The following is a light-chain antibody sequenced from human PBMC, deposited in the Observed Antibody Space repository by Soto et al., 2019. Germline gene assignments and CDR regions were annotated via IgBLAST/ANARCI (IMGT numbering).Light chain of an antibody. J-gene: IGLJ3*02. CDR1: SEYDTYT. V-gene: IGLV4-69*01. CDR2: VASDGTH. CDR3: QTWGTDFRV. Sequence: QTVVTQSPSASASLGASVKLTCTLSSEYDTYTIAWHQQRPEKGPRFFMRVASDGTHTRGDGVPDRFSVSSSGAERYLTISSLQSEDEGDYFCQTWGTDFRVFGGGTKVTVL.